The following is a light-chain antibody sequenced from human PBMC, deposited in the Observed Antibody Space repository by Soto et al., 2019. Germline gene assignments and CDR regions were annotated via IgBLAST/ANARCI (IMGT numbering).Light chain of an antibody. V-gene: IGKV1-9*01. CDR1: QGISSF. Sequence: IQLTQSPSSLSASVGDRVTITCRASQGISSFLAWYQQKPGKAPKLLIYGASTFQSGVPSRFSGSGSGTDFNLTIGSLQPEDFATYYCQQLNSFPIPFGPGTKVDIK. J-gene: IGKJ3*01. CDR3: QQLNSFPIP. CDR2: GAS.